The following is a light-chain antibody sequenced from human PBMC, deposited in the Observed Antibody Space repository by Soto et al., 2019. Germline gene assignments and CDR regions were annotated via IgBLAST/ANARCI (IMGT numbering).Light chain of an antibody. V-gene: IGKV1-5*03. J-gene: IGKJ4*01. CDR1: QSIGSS. Sequence: DIQMTQFPSTLSASVGDRITITCRASQSIGSSLAWYQQRPGKAPNLLIYKASSLESGVPSGFSGSGSGAEFTLTFSSLQPGDFATYFCVQYYTYPFTFGGGTKVEIK. CDR3: VQYYTYPFT. CDR2: KAS.